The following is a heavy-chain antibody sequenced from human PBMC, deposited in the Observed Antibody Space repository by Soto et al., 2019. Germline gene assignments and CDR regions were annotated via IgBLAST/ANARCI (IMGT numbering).Heavy chain of an antibody. D-gene: IGHD6-6*01. J-gene: IGHJ5*02. V-gene: IGHV1-18*01. CDR2: ISNYNGNT. Sequence: GASVKVSCKASGYTFSSSRITLVRQAPGEGLEWMGWISNYNGNTNYAQKLLGRVTMTTDTSTRTAYMELRSLKSDDSAVYDCARKYSGSSWFDPWGQGTLVTVST. CDR3: ARKYSGSSWFDP. CDR1: GYTFSSSR.